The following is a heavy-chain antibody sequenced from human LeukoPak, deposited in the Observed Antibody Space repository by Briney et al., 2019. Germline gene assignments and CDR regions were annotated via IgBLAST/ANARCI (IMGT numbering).Heavy chain of an antibody. CDR3: ARVWAHDYSNYVGHYDY. J-gene: IGHJ4*02. CDR1: GFTFSSYA. CDR2: ISSNGGST. D-gene: IGHD4-11*01. V-gene: IGHV3-64*01. Sequence: GGPLRLSCAASGFTFSSYAMHWVRQAPGKGLEYVSAISSNGGSTYYANSVKGRFTISRDNSKNTLYLQMGSLRAEDMAVYYCARVWAHDYSNYVGHYDYWGQGTLVTVSS.